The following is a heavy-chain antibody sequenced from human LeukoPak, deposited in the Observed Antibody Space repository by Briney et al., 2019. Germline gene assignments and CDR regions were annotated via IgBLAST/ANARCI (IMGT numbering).Heavy chain of an antibody. V-gene: IGHV3-74*01. CDR3: ARTLADAFDV. CDR1: VFTFRSNW. J-gene: IGHJ3*01. Sequence: PGGSLRLSCAASVFTFRSNWMHCVRHAPGKGGVMVSNINTDGSSTRYAASVRRRFTISRDNAKNTLYLQMNSLSAEDTAVYYCARTLADAFDVWGQGTMVTASS. D-gene: IGHD3-16*01. CDR2: INTDGSST.